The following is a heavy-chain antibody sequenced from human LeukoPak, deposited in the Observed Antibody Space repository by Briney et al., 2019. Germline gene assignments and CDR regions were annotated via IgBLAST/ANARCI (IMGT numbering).Heavy chain of an antibody. D-gene: IGHD2-15*01. J-gene: IGHJ4*02. CDR2: ISGSGGST. V-gene: IGHV3-23*01. CDR1: GFTFSSYA. CDR3: AKRYCSGGSCSWIDY. Sequence: GGSLRLSCAASGFTFSSYAMSWVRQAPGKGLEWVSAISGSGGSTYYADSVKGRFTISRDNSKNTLYLQMNSLRAEDTAVYYCAKRYCSGGSCSWIDYWGQGTLVTVSS.